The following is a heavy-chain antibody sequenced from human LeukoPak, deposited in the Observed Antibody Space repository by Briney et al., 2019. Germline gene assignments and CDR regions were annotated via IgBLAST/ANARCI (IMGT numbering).Heavy chain of an antibody. Sequence: GGSLRLSCAASGFTFSGYPIHWVRQAPGKGLEWVAVISYDGSNKYYADSVKGRFTISRDNSKNTLYLQLNSLRAEDTAVYYCAKDRNDGDYPKYFQHWGQGTLVTVSS. V-gene: IGHV3-30-3*02. CDR2: ISYDGSNK. CDR3: AKDRNDGDYPKYFQH. J-gene: IGHJ1*01. CDR1: GFTFSGYP. D-gene: IGHD4-17*01.